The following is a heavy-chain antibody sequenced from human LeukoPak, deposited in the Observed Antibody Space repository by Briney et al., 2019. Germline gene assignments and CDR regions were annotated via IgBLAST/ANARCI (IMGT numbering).Heavy chain of an antibody. CDR2: IDPSDSYT. CDR1: GYSFTSYW. CDR3: LAGDAFDI. V-gene: IGHV5-10-1*01. Sequence: GESLMISCQGSGYSFTSYWISWVRQLPGKGLEWMGRIDPSDSYTNYSPSFQGHVTISADKSISTAYLQWSSLKASDTAMYYCLAGDAFDIWGQGTMITVSS. J-gene: IGHJ3*02.